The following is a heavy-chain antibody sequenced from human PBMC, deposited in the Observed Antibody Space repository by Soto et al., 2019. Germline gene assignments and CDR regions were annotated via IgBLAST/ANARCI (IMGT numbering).Heavy chain of an antibody. CDR3: ARVGESGWYDY. D-gene: IGHD6-19*01. CDR1: GYTMNRYS. J-gene: IGHJ4*02. CDR2: IIPIFGTA. V-gene: IGHV1-69*01. Sequence: SVQVSCHTSGYTMNRYSSVLVRQAPGQGLEWMGGIIPIFGTANYEQKFQGRVTITADESTSTAYMELSSLRSEDTAVYYCARVGESGWYDYWGQGTLVTVSS.